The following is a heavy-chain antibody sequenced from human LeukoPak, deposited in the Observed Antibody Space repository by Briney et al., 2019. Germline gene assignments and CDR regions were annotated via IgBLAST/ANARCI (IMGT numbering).Heavy chain of an antibody. V-gene: IGHV1-18*01. Sequence: ASVKVSCKASGYTFTSYGISWVRQAPGQGLEWMGWISAHNGNTNYAQKLQGRVTMTTDTSTSTAYMELRSLRSDDTAVYYCARRLMVYARVYGMDVWGQGTTVTVSS. CDR3: ARRLMVYARVYGMDV. D-gene: IGHD2-8*01. J-gene: IGHJ6*02. CDR1: GYTFTSYG. CDR2: ISAHNGNT.